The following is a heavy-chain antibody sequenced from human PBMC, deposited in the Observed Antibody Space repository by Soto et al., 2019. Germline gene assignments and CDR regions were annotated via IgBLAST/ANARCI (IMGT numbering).Heavy chain of an antibody. V-gene: IGHV4-34*01. CDR2: INHSGST. Sequence: SETLSLTCAVYGGSFSGYYWSWIRRPPGKGLEWIGEINHSGSTNYNPSLKSRVTISVDTSKNQFSLKLSSVSAADTAVYYCATGRGVRGVIITTYYYYGLDVWGQGTTVTVSS. CDR1: GGSFSGYY. D-gene: IGHD3-10*01. CDR3: ATGRGVRGVIITTYYYYGLDV. J-gene: IGHJ6*02.